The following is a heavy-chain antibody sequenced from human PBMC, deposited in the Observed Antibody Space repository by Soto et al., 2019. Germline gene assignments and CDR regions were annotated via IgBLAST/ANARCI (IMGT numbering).Heavy chain of an antibody. V-gene: IGHV4-30-2*01. CDR1: GDSISSGAYS. D-gene: IGHD2-15*01. Sequence: QLQLQESGSGLVKPSETLSLTCTVSGDSISSGAYSWSWIRLPPGKRLEWIGYIYHRGTSHYNPSLKIRVTMSVDRSRNPFSLNLTSLTAADTAVYYCARTLDHGGSPGTNWFDPWGQGTLVTVSS. J-gene: IGHJ5*02. CDR2: IYHRGTS. CDR3: ARTLDHGGSPGTNWFDP.